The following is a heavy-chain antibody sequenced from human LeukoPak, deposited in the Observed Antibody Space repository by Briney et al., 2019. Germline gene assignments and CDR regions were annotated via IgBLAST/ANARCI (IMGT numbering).Heavy chain of an antibody. Sequence: GGSLRLTCAASGFTFSSYAMSWVRQAPGKGLEWVSAISGSGGSTYYADSVKGRFTISRDNSKNTLYLQMNSLRAEDTAVYYCARVGGDRSYDFWSGYYTGLDYWGQGTLVTVSS. V-gene: IGHV3-23*01. CDR1: GFTFSSYA. CDR2: ISGSGGST. D-gene: IGHD3-3*01. CDR3: ARVGGDRSYDFWSGYYTGLDY. J-gene: IGHJ4*02.